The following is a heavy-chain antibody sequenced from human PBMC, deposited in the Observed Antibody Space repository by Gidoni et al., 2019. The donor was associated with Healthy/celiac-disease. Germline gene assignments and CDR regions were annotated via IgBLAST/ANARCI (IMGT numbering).Heavy chain of an antibody. CDR2: ISWNSGSI. D-gene: IGHD3-10*01. CDR3: AKVTMVRGVISDAFDI. CDR1: GFTFDDYA. J-gene: IGHJ3*02. Sequence: EVQLVESGGGLVQPGRSLRLSCAASGFTFDDYAMHWVRQAPGKGLEWFSGISWNSGSIGYADSVKGRFTISRDNAKNSLYLQMNSLRAEDTALYYCAKVTMVRGVISDAFDIWGQGTMVTVSS. V-gene: IGHV3-9*01.